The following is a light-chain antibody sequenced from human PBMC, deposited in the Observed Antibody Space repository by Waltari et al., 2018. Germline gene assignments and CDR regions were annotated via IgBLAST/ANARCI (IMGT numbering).Light chain of an antibody. CDR1: TRDVGGYCL. Sequence: QSALTQPASVSGSPGQSITISCTGSTRDVGGYCLSSCYQQHPGKAPKLMIYAVTKRPSGVSHRFSGSKSGNTASLTISGLQTEDEADYYCCSHAGSTTSSVVFGTGTKVIVL. J-gene: IGLJ1*01. V-gene: IGLV2-23*02. CDR2: AVT. CDR3: CSHAGSTTSSVV.